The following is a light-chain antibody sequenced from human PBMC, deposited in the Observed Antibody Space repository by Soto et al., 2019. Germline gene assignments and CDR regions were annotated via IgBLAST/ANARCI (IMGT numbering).Light chain of an antibody. J-gene: IGLJ2*01. CDR2: GNS. CDR3: QSYDSSLEV. Sequence: QSVLTQPPSVSGAPGQRVTISCTGSSSNIGAGYDVHWYQQLPGTAPKLLIYGNSNRPSGVPDRFSGSKSGTSASLAITGLQDEDEADYYCQSYDSSLEVFGGGTKVTVL. CDR1: SSNIGAGYD. V-gene: IGLV1-40*01.